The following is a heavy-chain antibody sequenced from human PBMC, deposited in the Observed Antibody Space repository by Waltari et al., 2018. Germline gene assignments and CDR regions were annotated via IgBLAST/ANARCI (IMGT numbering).Heavy chain of an antibody. CDR1: GFTFSIYS. J-gene: IGHJ4*02. CDR3: AGTTVVNQGDY. CDR2: ISSSSSYI. D-gene: IGHD4-17*01. Sequence: CEASGFTFSIYSMNWVRQAPGKGLEWVSSISSSSSYIYYADSVKGRFTISRDNAKNSLYLQMNSLRAEDTAVYYCAGTTVVNQGDYWGQGTLVTVSS. V-gene: IGHV3-21*01.